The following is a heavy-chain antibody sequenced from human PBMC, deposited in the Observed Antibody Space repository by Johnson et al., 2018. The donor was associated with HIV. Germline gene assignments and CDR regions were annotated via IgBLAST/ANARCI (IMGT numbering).Heavy chain of an antibody. CDR3: ARVGSVALWFGPSGAFDI. J-gene: IGHJ3*02. Sequence: VLLVESGGGVVQPGRSLRLSCAASGFTFSSYDMHWVRQATGKGLEWVSAIGTAGDTYYPGSVKGRFTISRENAKNSLYLQMNSLRVEDTAVYYCARVGSVALWFGPSGAFDIWGQGTMVTVSS. CDR2: IGTAGDT. V-gene: IGHV3-13*01. CDR1: GFTFSSYD. D-gene: IGHD3-10*01.